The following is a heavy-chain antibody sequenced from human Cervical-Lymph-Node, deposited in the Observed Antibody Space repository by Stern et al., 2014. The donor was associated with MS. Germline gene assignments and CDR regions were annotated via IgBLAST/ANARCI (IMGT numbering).Heavy chain of an antibody. CDR2: VNPNSGGT. J-gene: IGHJ6*02. CDR1: GYTFTGYY. Sequence: QVQLVQSGAEVKKPGASVKVSFKASGYTFTGYYMHWVRQAPGQGLGWMGWVNPNSGGTNYVQRFQGRVTLTRDTSIGTAYMELNTLTSDDTAMYYCARGGSNYRYGVDVWGQGTTVTVSS. V-gene: IGHV1-2*02. D-gene: IGHD5-18*01. CDR3: ARGGSNYRYGVDV.